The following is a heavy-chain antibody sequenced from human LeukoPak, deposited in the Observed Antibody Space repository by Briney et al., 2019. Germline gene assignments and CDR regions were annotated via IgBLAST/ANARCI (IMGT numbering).Heavy chain of an antibody. Sequence: GRSLRLSCAASGFTFSSYGMHWVRKAPGKGLEWVAVISYDGSNKYYADSVKGRFTISRDNSKNTLYLQMNSLRAEDTAVYYCAKDAGYCTNGVCYTPFDYWGQGTLVTVSS. J-gene: IGHJ4*02. CDR3: AKDAGYCTNGVCYTPFDY. CDR1: GFTFSSYG. CDR2: ISYDGSNK. D-gene: IGHD2-8*01. V-gene: IGHV3-30*18.